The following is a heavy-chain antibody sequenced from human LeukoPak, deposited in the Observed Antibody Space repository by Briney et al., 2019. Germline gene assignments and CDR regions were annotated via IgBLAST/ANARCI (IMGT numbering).Heavy chain of an antibody. V-gene: IGHV3-7*01. CDR1: GFTFSSYW. Sequence: GGSLRLSCAASGFTFSSYWMSWVRQAPGKGLEWVAIIKQDGSEKYYVDSVKGRFTISRDNAKNSLYLQMNSLRAEDTAVYYCARDLSGWYSWFDPWGQGTLVTVSS. CDR3: ARDLSGWYSWFDP. D-gene: IGHD6-19*01. CDR2: IKQDGSEK. J-gene: IGHJ5*02.